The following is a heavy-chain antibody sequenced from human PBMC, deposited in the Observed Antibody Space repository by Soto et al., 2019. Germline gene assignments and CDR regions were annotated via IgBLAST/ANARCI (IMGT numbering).Heavy chain of an antibody. V-gene: IGHV4-38-2*01. D-gene: IGHD2-15*01. CDR2: IYHSRST. J-gene: IGHJ5*02. CDR3: ARNTGYCSGGSCPLGQNWFDP. Sequence: SETLSLTCAVSGYSISSGYYWGWIRQPPGKGLEWIGSIYHSRSTYYNPSLKSRVTISVDTSKNQFSLKLSSVTAADTAVYYCARNTGYCSGGSCPLGQNWFDPWGQGTLVTVSS. CDR1: GYSISSGYY.